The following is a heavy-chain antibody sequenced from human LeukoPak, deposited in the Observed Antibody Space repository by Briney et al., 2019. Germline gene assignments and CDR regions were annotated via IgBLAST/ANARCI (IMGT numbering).Heavy chain of an antibody. Sequence: GRSLRLSCAASGFTFSSYGMHWVRQAPGKGLEWMAVIWYDGSNKYYADSVKGRFTISRDNSKNTLYLQMNGLRAEDTAVYYCARQNYYDSSSSPFDYWGQGTLVTVSS. CDR3: ARQNYYDSSSSPFDY. CDR1: GFTFSSYG. J-gene: IGHJ4*02. CDR2: IWYDGSNK. D-gene: IGHD3-22*01. V-gene: IGHV3-33*01.